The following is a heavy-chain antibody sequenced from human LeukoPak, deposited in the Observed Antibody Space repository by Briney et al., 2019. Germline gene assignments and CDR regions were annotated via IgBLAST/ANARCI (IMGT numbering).Heavy chain of an antibody. CDR2: ISYDGSNK. CDR1: GFTFSSYG. D-gene: IGHD6-19*01. V-gene: IGHV3-30*03. Sequence: GGSLRLSCAASGFTFSSYGMHWVRQAPGKGLEWVAVISYDGSNKYYADSVKGRFTISRDNSKNTLYLQMNSLRAEDTAVYYCARDRTGDSSGCFDYWGQGTLVTVSS. J-gene: IGHJ4*02. CDR3: ARDRTGDSSGCFDY.